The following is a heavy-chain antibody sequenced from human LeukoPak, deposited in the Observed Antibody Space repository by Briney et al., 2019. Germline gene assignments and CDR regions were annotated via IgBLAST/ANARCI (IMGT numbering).Heavy chain of an antibody. CDR3: ASRSTPGYCSSTSCYRSWFDP. CDR1: GGTFSSYT. Sequence: SVKVSCKASGGTFSSYTISWVRQAPGQGLEWMGRIIPILGIANYAQKLQGRVTITADKSTSTAYMELSSLRSEDTAVYYCASRSTPGYCSSTSCYRSWFDPWGQGTLVTVSS. D-gene: IGHD2-2*01. J-gene: IGHJ5*02. CDR2: IIPILGIA. V-gene: IGHV1-69*02.